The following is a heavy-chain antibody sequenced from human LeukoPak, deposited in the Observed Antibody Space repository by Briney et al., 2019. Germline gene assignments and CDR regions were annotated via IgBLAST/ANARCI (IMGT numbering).Heavy chain of an antibody. J-gene: IGHJ4*02. CDR3: AKGAVAVFHYFDY. V-gene: IGHV3-30*18. Sequence: GGSLRLSCAASGFTFSSYGMHWVRQAPGKGLEWVAVISYDGSNKYYADSVKGRFTISRDNSKNTLYLQMNSLRTEDTALYYCAKGAVAVFHYFDYWGQGTLVTVSS. CDR1: GFTFSSYG. CDR2: ISYDGSNK. D-gene: IGHD6-19*01.